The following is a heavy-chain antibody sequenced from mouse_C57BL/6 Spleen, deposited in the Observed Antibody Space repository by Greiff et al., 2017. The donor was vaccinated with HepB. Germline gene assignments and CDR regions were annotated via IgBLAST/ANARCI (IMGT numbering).Heavy chain of an antibody. D-gene: IGHD1-1*01. CDR3: ASYGSSYPFAY. CDR1: GFSLTSYG. V-gene: IGHV2-6*01. J-gene: IGHJ3*01. Sequence: QVQLQQSGPGLVAPSQSLSITCTVSGFSLTSYGVDWVRQSPGKGLEWLGVIWGVGSTNYNSALKSRLSISKDNSKSQVFLKMNSLQTDDTAMYYCASYGSSYPFAYWGQGTLVTVSA. CDR2: IWGVGST.